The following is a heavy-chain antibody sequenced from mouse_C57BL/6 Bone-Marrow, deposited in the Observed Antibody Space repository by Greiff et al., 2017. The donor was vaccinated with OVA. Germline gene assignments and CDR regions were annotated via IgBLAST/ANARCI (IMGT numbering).Heavy chain of an antibody. CDR2: ISYDGSN. Sequence: ESGPGLVKPSQSLSLTCSVTGYSITSGYYWNWIRQFPGNKLEWMGYISYDGSNNYNPSLKNRISITRDTSKNQFFLKLNSVTTADTATYYCVDGYPPLFDYWGQGTTLTVSS. J-gene: IGHJ2*01. V-gene: IGHV3-6*01. CDR1: GYSITSGYY. D-gene: IGHD2-3*01. CDR3: VDGYPPLFDY.